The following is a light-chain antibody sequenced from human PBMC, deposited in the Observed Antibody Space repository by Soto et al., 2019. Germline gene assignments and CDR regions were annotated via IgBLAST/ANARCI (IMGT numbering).Light chain of an antibody. CDR2: GAS. J-gene: IGKJ1*01. Sequence: EIVMKQSPATLSVSPGERATLSCRASQSVSGNLAWYQQKPGQAPRLLIYGASTRATGIPARFSGSGSRTEFTLSISSLQSEDFAVYFCKQYNNWLPVTFGLGTKVDIK. V-gene: IGKV3-15*01. CDR3: KQYNNWLPVT. CDR1: QSVSGN.